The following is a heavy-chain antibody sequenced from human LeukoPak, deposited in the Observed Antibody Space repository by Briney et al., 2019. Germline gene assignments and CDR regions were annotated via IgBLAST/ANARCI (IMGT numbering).Heavy chain of an antibody. V-gene: IGHV1-2*02. CDR3: ARDLPYYDFWSGYYPLGY. D-gene: IGHD3-3*01. J-gene: IGHJ4*02. Sequence: ASVKVSCKASGYTFTGYYMHWVRQAPGQGLEWMGWINPNSGGTNYAQKLQGRVTMTTDTSTSTAYMELRSLRSDDTAVYYCARDLPYYDFWSGYYPLGYWGQGTLVTVSS. CDR1: GYTFTGYY. CDR2: INPNSGGT.